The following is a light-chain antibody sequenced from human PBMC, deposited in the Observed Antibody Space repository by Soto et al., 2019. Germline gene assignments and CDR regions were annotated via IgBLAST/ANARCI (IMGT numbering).Light chain of an antibody. CDR3: CSYVGSDTSFV. CDR1: TSDVGGYNF. V-gene: IGLV2-11*01. J-gene: IGLJ1*01. CDR2: DVS. Sequence: QSVLTQPRSVSGSPGQSVTISCTGTTSDVGGYNFVSWYQQRPGKVPKLMIYDVSIRPSGVPDRFSGSKSGNTASLTISGLQAEDEADSYCCSYVGSDTSFVFGSGTKVTVL.